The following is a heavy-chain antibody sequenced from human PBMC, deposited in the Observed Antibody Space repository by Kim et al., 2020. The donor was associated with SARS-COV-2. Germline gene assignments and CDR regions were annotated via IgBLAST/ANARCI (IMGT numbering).Heavy chain of an antibody. CDR1: GGSISSYY. V-gene: IGHV4-4*07. CDR3: ARETTFSSRDNWFDP. CDR2: IYTSGST. Sequence: SETLSLTCTVSGGSISSYYWSWIRQPAGKGLEWIGRIYTSGSTNYNPSLKSRVTMSVDTSKNQFSLKLSSVTAADTAVYYCARETTFSSRDNWFDPWGQGTLVTVSS. D-gene: IGHD6-13*01. J-gene: IGHJ5*02.